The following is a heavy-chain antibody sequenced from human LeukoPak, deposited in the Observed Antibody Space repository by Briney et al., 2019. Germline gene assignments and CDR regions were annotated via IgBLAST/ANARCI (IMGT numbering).Heavy chain of an antibody. CDR2: IYPGDSDT. CDR3: ARGSKYNWFDP. V-gene: IGHV5-51*01. J-gene: IGHJ5*02. Sequence: GESLKISCKGSGYGFTSYWIGWVLQMPGKDLEWMGIIYPGDSDTRYSPSFQGQVTISADKSISTAYLQWSSLKASDTAMYYCARGSKYNWFDPWGQGTLVTVSS. CDR1: GYGFTSYW.